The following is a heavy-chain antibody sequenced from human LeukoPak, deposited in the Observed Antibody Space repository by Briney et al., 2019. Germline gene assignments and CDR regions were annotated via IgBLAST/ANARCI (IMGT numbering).Heavy chain of an antibody. D-gene: IGHD3-3*01. Sequence: ASVKVSCKVSGYTFTSYGISWVRQAPGQGLEWMGWISAYNGNTNYAQKLQGRVTMTTDTSTSTAYMELRSLRSDDTAVYYCARDPITYYDFWSGYLYYFDYWGQGTLVTVSS. V-gene: IGHV1-18*01. CDR3: ARDPITYYDFWSGYLYYFDY. J-gene: IGHJ4*02. CDR1: GYTFTSYG. CDR2: ISAYNGNT.